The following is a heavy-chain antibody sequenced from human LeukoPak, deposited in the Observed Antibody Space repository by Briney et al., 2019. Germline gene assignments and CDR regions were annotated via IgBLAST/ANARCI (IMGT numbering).Heavy chain of an antibody. CDR2: IIPIFGTA. Sequence: ASVKVSCKASGGTFSSYAISWVRQAPGQGLEWMGGIIPIFGTANYAQKFQGRVTITADESTSTAYMELSSLRAEDAAVYYCAKGERSDGYDYWGQGTLVTVSS. D-gene: IGHD3-16*01. J-gene: IGHJ4*02. CDR3: AKGERSDGYDY. CDR1: GGTFSSYA. V-gene: IGHV1-69*13.